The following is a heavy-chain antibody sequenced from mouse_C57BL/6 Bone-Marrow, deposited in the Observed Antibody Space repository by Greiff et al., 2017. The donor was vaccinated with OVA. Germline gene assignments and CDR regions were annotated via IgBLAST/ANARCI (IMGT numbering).Heavy chain of an antibody. J-gene: IGHJ2*01. CDR3: ARRDWDNYFDY. D-gene: IGHD4-1*01. CDR1: GFTFSSYT. V-gene: IGHV5-9*01. CDR2: ISGGGGNT. Sequence: EVKLQESGGGLVKPGGSLKLSCAASGFTFSSYTMSWVRQTPEKRLEWVATISGGGGNTYYPDSVKGRFTISRDNAKNTRYLQRSSLRSEDTALYYCARRDWDNYFDYWGQGTTLTVSS.